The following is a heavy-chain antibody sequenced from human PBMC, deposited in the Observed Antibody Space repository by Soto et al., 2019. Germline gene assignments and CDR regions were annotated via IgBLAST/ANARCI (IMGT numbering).Heavy chain of an antibody. D-gene: IGHD6-19*01. Sequence: SVKVSCKASGGSFSSYAISWLRQAPVQGLEWMGGIIPIFGTATYAQKFQGRVTIIADKSTSTAYMELSSLRSEDTAVYYCARAGPVAGNHAFDIWGQGTLVTVSS. CDR3: ARAGPVAGNHAFDI. J-gene: IGHJ3*02. CDR2: IIPIFGTA. V-gene: IGHV1-69*06. CDR1: GGSFSSYA.